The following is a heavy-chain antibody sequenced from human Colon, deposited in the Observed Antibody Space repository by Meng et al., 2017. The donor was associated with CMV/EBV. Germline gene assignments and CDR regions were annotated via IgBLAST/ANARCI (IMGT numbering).Heavy chain of an antibody. J-gene: IGHJ6*02. CDR3: AREVGYNWDLGHPYGLDL. D-gene: IGHD1-20*01. CDR1: GFTFSTYW. V-gene: IGHV3-7*01. Sequence: GGSLRLSCVDSGFTFSTYWMTWVRQAPGKGLEWVANINQDGRETHYADSVKGRFIISRDNRYNTLYLQMNSLRVDDTALYYCAREVGYNWDLGHPYGLDLWGQGTTVTVSS. CDR2: INQDGRET.